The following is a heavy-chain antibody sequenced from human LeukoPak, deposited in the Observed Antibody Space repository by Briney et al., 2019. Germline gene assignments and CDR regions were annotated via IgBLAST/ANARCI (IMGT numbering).Heavy chain of an antibody. CDR3: VSQEVVPH. V-gene: IGHV3-7*01. CDR2: VKEDGTTK. CDR1: GSSFTKYW. Sequence: GRSLRLSCAASGSSFTKYWISWVRQAPGKGLEWVANVKEDGTTKQYVDSVKGRFTITRDNAKNSLYLQMDSLRAEGTAVYYCVSQEVVPHWGQGTLVSVSS. D-gene: IGHD2-15*01. J-gene: IGHJ4*02.